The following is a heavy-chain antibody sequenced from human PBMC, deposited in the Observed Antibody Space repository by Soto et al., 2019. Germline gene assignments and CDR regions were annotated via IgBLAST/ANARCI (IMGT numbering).Heavy chain of an antibody. CDR1: GYSFTSHW. CDR2: IYPGDSDT. J-gene: IGHJ4*02. V-gene: IGHV5-51*01. Sequence: GESLKISCKGSGYSFTSHWIGWVRQMPGKGLEWMGIIYPGDSDTRYSPSFQGQVTISADKSISTAYLQWSSLKASDTAMYYCARDHYDILTGYSGFDYWGQGTLVTVSS. D-gene: IGHD3-9*01. CDR3: ARDHYDILTGYSGFDY.